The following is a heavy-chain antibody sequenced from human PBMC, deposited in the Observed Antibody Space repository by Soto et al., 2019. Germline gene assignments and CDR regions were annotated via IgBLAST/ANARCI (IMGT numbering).Heavy chain of an antibody. CDR2: ISGSGDRT. J-gene: IGHJ4*02. CDR1: GFTFGNYA. CDR3: VKERSGHSYADS. Sequence: EVQLLESGGGLVQPGGSLRLSCAASGFTFGNYAMIWLRQPPGKGLEWVSAISGSGDRTYYADSVKGRFTISRDNSKNTLYLQMNSLRAEDSAVYYCVKERSGHSYADSWGQGTLVTVSS. D-gene: IGHD5-18*01. V-gene: IGHV3-23*01.